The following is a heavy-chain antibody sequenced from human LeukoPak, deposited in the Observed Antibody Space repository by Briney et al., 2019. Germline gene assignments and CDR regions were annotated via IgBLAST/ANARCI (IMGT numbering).Heavy chain of an antibody. Sequence: SETLSLTCTVSGGSINGYYWSWIRQPPGKGLEWIAYIDYGGNTDYNPSLKSRVTISIDTSKNQFSLKVRSVTAADSAIYYCARTASMVTTVIDYWGQGTLVTVSS. CDR1: GGSINGYY. CDR2: IDYGGNT. D-gene: IGHD4-17*01. V-gene: IGHV4-59*12. J-gene: IGHJ4*02. CDR3: ARTASMVTTVIDY.